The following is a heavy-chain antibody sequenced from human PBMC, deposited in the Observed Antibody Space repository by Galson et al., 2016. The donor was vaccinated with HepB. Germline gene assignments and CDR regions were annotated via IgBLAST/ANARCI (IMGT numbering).Heavy chain of an antibody. CDR3: AKVGFSDLDY. D-gene: IGHD1-26*01. V-gene: IGHV3-33*06. J-gene: IGHJ4*02. Sequence: SLRLSCAASGFIFSGFGMHWVRQAPGKGLEWVAIIWFDGSYTYYADSVKGRFTISRDNSKNTVSLLMSSLRADDTAIYYCAKVGFSDLDYWGQGTLVTVSS. CDR2: IWFDGSYT. CDR1: GFIFSGFG.